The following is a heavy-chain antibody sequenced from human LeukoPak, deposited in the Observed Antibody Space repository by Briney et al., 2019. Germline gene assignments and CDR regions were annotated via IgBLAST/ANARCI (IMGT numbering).Heavy chain of an antibody. V-gene: IGHV3-23*01. D-gene: IGHD1-1*01. CDR1: GFTFSSYA. Sequence: GGSLRLSCAASGFTFSSYAMSWVRQAPGKGLEWVSAISGSGGSTYYADSVKGRFTISRDNSKNTLYLQMNSLRAEDTAVYYCAKRRLTTMAPPTYFDYWGQGTLVTVSS. CDR2: ISGSGGST. J-gene: IGHJ4*02. CDR3: AKRRLTTMAPPTYFDY.